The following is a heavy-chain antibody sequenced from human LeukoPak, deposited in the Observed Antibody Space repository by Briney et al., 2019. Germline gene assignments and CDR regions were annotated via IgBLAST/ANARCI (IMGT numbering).Heavy chain of an antibody. D-gene: IGHD3-22*01. J-gene: IGHJ4*02. CDR2: ISAYNGNT. CDR3: ARVSHGVFDSVITPYYFDY. CDR1: GYTFTSYG. V-gene: IGHV1-18*01. Sequence: ASVKVSCKASGYTFTSYGISWVRQAPGQGLEWMGWISAYNGNTNYAQKLQGRVTMTTDTSTSTAYMELRSLRSDDTAVYYCARVSHGVFDSVITPYYFDYWGQGTLVTGSS.